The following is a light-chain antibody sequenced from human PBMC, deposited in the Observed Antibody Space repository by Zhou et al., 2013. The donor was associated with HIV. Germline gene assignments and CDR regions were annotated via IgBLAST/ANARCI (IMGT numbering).Light chain of an antibody. CDR3: QQYGSSPPKT. Sequence: EIVLTQSPGTLSLSPGDRATLSCRASQSLSSFYLAWYQQRPGQPPRLLIYHASRRATGIPGRFSGSGSGTDFTLTITSLQSEDVAVYYCQQYGSSPPKTFGQGTKVEIK. J-gene: IGKJ1*01. CDR1: QSLSSFY. CDR2: HAS. V-gene: IGKV3-20*01.